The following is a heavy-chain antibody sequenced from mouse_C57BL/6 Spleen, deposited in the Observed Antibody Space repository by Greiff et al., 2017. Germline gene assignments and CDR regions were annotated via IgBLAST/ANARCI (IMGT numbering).Heavy chain of an antibody. Sequence: EVHLVESGGGLVKPGGSLKLSCAASGFTFSDYGMHWVRQAPEKGLEWVAYISSGSSTIYYADTVKGRFTISRDNAKNTLFLQMTSLRSEDTAMYYCASRVDGYYDYAMDYWGQGTSVTVSS. CDR2: ISSGSSTI. V-gene: IGHV5-17*01. CDR1: GFTFSDYG. D-gene: IGHD2-3*01. J-gene: IGHJ4*01. CDR3: ASRVDGYYDYAMDY.